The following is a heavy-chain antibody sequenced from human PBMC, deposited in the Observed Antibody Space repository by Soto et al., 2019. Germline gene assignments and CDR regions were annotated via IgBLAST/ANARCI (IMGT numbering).Heavy chain of an antibody. V-gene: IGHV4-61*01. J-gene: IGHJ5*02. Sequence: TSETLSLTCTVSGGSVSSGSYYWSWIRQPPGKGLEWIGYIYYSGSTNYNPSLKSRVTISVDTSKNQFSLKLSSVTAADTAVYYCARDSPYSSSWYDLNWFDPWGQGTLVTVSS. CDR3: ARDSPYSSSWYDLNWFDP. CDR1: GGSVSSGSYY. D-gene: IGHD6-13*01. CDR2: IYYSGST.